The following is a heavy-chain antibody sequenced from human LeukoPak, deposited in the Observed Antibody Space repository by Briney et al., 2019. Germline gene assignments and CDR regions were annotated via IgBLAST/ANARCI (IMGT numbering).Heavy chain of an antibody. CDR1: GGTFSSYA. J-gene: IGHJ4*02. CDR3: ASNFAGSGSLF. Sequence: ASVKVSCKASGGTFSSYAISWVRQAPGQGLGWMGGIIPIFGTANYAQKFQGRVTITTDESTSTAYMELSSLRSEETAVYYCASNFAGSGSLFWGQGTLVTVSS. D-gene: IGHD3-10*01. V-gene: IGHV1-69*05. CDR2: IIPIFGTA.